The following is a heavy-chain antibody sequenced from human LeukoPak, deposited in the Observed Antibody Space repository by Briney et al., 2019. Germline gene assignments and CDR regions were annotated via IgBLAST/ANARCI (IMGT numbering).Heavy chain of an antibody. CDR1: GYTFTGYY. Sequence: ASVKVSCKASGYTFTGYYLHWVRQAPGQGLEWMGWINPNSGGTKYTQKFQGRVTMTRDTSISTAYMELSRLRSDDTAVYYCARVPPSYSENWVDPWSQGTLVTVSS. J-gene: IGHJ5*02. CDR2: INPNSGGT. CDR3: ARVPPSYSENWVDP. D-gene: IGHD1-26*01. V-gene: IGHV1-2*02.